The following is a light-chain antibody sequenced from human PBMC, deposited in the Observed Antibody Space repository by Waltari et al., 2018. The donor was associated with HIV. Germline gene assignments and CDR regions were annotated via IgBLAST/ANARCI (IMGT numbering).Light chain of an antibody. V-gene: IGLV1-40*01. Sequence: HSTLTQPPSVSGAPGQRITISCAGNMSNLGAGSAVHCYQQFPGSAPKRLTFHDPNGPAGGPDRFSGSRYGHSASLCITGLQTEDEADDYCQSYEASLSGLWGFGGGTRLPVL. CDR2: HDP. J-gene: IGLJ3*02. CDR3: QSYEASLSGLWG. CDR1: MSNLGAGSA.